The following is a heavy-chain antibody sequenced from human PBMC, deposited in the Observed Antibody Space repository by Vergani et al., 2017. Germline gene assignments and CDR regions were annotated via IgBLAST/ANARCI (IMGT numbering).Heavy chain of an antibody. CDR3: ARGNPGRSGWYDDVWFDA. CDR2: ISSSSSYT. V-gene: IGHV3-11*06. J-gene: IGHJ5*02. Sequence: QVQLVESGGGLVKPGGSLRLSCAASGFTFSDYYMSWIRQAPGKGLEWVSYISSSSSYTNYADSVKGRFTISRDNAKNSLYLQMNSLRAEDTAVYYCARGNPGRSGWYDDVWFDAWGQGTLVTVSS. D-gene: IGHD6-19*01. CDR1: GFTFSDYY.